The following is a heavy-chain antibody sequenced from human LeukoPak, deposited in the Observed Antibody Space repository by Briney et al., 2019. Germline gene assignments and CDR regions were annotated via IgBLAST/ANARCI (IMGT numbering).Heavy chain of an antibody. D-gene: IGHD3-22*01. Sequence: GGSLRLSCVASGFDFSAYAMSWVRQAPGKGLEWLSAISGGGETAYYADSVKGRFTISRDNSKNTLYLQMNSLRAEDTAVYYCPRKYDASGYFDYWGRGALVTVSS. J-gene: IGHJ4*02. CDR3: PRKYDASGYFDY. CDR2: ISGGGETA. V-gene: IGHV3-23*01. CDR1: GFDFSAYA.